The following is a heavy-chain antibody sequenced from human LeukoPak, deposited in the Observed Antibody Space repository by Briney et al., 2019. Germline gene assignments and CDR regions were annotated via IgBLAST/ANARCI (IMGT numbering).Heavy chain of an antibody. V-gene: IGHV4-39*01. D-gene: IGHD1-26*01. CDR3: ARHRPEYSGNSFDY. Sequence: SETLSLTCTVSGGSIRSSSYYWGWIRQPPGKGLEWIGSIYYSGSTYYNPSLKSRVTISIDTSKNQFSLKLSSVSAADTAVYYCARHRPEYSGNSFDYWGQGTLATVSS. J-gene: IGHJ4*02. CDR2: IYYSGST. CDR1: GGSIRSSSYY.